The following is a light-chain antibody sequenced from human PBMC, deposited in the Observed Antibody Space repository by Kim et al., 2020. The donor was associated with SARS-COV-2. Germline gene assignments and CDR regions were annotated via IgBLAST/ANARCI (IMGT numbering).Light chain of an antibody. Sequence: SESARDRGTSTRRTSESISSYLDWNQRKPGKAPKPLIYAAASLQSGVPSRFRGSGTGTDFTLTISSLRPEEFATYYCQPRDRTPYTFGQGTKREI. CDR1: ESISSY. J-gene: IGKJ2*01. CDR3: QPRDRTPYT. V-gene: IGKV1-39*01. CDR2: AAA.